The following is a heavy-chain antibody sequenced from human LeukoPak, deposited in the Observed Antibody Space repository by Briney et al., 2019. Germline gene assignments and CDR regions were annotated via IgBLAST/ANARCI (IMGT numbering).Heavy chain of an antibody. V-gene: IGHV1-18*01. CDR3: ARASYYDSSGYFVYNWFDP. D-gene: IGHD3-22*01. CDR2: ISAYNGNT. Sequence: ASVTVSCKASGYTFTSYGISWVRQAPGQGLEWMGWISAYNGNTNYAQKLQGRVTMTTDTSTSTAYMELRSLRSDDTAVYYCARASYYDSSGYFVYNWFDPWGQGTLVTVSS. J-gene: IGHJ5*02. CDR1: GYTFTSYG.